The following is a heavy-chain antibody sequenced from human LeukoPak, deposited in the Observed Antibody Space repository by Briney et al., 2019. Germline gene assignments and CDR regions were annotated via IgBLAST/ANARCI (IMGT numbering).Heavy chain of an antibody. CDR2: IYHSGST. CDR3: ARGRIGYCSSTSCYRDKYNWFDP. J-gene: IGHJ5*02. CDR1: GGSISSGGYS. V-gene: IGHV4-30-2*01. D-gene: IGHD2-2*02. Sequence: SQTLSLTCAVSGGSISSGGYSWSWIRQPPGKGLEWIGYIYHSGSTYYNPSLKSRVTISVDRSKNQFSLKLSSVTAADTAVYYCARGRIGYCSSTSCYRDKYNWFDPWGQGTLVTVSS.